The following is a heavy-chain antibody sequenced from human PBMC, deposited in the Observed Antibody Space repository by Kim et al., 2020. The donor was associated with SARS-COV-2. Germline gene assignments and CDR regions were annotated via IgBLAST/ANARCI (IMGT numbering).Heavy chain of an antibody. D-gene: IGHD3-22*01. V-gene: IGHV3-64D*06. Sequence: GRFTISRDNSKNTLYLQMSRLRAEDTAVYYCVNLGYYDSSGYPEGEAFDIWGQGTMVTVSS. CDR3: VNLGYYDSSGYPEGEAFDI. J-gene: IGHJ3*02.